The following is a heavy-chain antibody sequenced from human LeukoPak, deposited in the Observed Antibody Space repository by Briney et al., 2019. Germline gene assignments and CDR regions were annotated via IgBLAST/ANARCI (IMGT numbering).Heavy chain of an antibody. J-gene: IGHJ4*02. CDR1: GYTFTGYY. CDR2: INPNSGGT. CDR3: ARAPYDYVWGSYSGIDY. V-gene: IGHV1-2*02. D-gene: IGHD3-16*01. Sequence: ASVKVSCKASGYTFTGYYMHWVRQAPGQGLEWMGWINPNSGGTNYAQKFQGRVTMTRDTSISTAYMELSGLRSDDTAVYYCARAPYDYVWGSYSGIDYWGQGTLVTVSS.